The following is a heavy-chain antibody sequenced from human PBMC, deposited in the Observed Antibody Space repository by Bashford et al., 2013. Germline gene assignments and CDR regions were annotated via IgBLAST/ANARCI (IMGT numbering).Heavy chain of an antibody. CDR1: GGSISSHL. CDR3: ARGNGITGTTRAFDI. Sequence: SETLSLTCTVSGGSISSHLWSWIRQPAGKGLEWIGYIYYSGSTYYNPSLKSRVTISVDTSKNQFSLKLSSVTAADTAVYYCARGNGITGTTRAFDIWGQGTMVTVSS. D-gene: IGHD1-20*01. J-gene: IGHJ3*02. CDR2: IYYSGST. V-gene: IGHV4-59*06.